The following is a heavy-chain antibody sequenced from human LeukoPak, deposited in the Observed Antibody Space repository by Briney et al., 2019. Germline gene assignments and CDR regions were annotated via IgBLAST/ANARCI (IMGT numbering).Heavy chain of an antibody. D-gene: IGHD3-10*01. CDR2: IYYSGST. CDR3: ARGVTMVRGALDY. Sequence: SETLSLTCTVSGGSISSSSYYWSWIRQPPGKGLEWIGYIYYSGSTNSNPSLKSRVTISVDTSKNQFSLKLSSVTAADTAVYYCARGVTMVRGALDYWGQGTLVTVSS. J-gene: IGHJ4*02. CDR1: GGSISSSSYY. V-gene: IGHV4-61*01.